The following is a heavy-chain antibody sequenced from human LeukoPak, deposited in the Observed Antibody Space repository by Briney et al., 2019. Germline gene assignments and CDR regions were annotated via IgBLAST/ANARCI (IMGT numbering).Heavy chain of an antibody. CDR3: ARLYYYDSSSLGERAFDI. Sequence: GASVKVSCKASGYTFTSYYMHWVRQAPGQGLEWMGIINPSGGSTSYAQKFQGRVTMTRDMSTSTVYMELSSLRSEDTAVYYCARLYYYDSSSLGERAFDIWGQGTMVTVSS. D-gene: IGHD3-22*01. V-gene: IGHV1-46*01. CDR2: INPSGGST. CDR1: GYTFTSYY. J-gene: IGHJ3*02.